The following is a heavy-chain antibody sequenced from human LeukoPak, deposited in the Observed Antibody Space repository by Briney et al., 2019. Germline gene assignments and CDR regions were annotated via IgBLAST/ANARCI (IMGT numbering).Heavy chain of an antibody. J-gene: IGHJ6*02. CDR1: GGTFSSYA. CDR3: ARDPDCSSTSCYYYYGMDV. D-gene: IGHD2-2*01. Sequence: SVKVSCKASGGTFSSYAISWVRQAPGKGLEWKGGIIPIFGTANYAQKFQGRVTITADESTSTAYMELSSLRSEDTAVCYCARDPDCSSTSCYYYYGMDVWGQGTTVTVSS. V-gene: IGHV1-69*13. CDR2: IIPIFGTA.